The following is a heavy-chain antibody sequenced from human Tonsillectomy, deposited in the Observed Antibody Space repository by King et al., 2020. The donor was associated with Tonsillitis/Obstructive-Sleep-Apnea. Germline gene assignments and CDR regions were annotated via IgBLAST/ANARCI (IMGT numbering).Heavy chain of an antibody. Sequence: VQLVESGGGLVQPGGSLRLSCAASGITFSSYAMSWVRQAPGKGLEWVSTISGGGGSTYYAVSVKGRFTISRDNSKNTLYLQMNSLRAEDTAVYYCAKAMVQGIIITIFDYWGQGTLVTVSS. CDR2: ISGGGGST. V-gene: IGHV3-23*04. D-gene: IGHD3-10*01. CDR1: GITFSSYA. J-gene: IGHJ4*02. CDR3: AKAMVQGIIITIFDY.